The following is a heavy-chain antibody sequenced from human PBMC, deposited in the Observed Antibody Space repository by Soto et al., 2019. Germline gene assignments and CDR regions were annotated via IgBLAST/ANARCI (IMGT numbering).Heavy chain of an antibody. CDR3: VVRHSNRYYVY. CDR1: GFTFSSSP. Sequence: EVHLVESGGDLVQPGGSLRLSCAASGFTFSSSPMHWVRQAPGKRPEYVSFISSNGGDTYYAVSVKGRFTISRDNSKNTLDLQMGSLRTEDTAVYYCVVRHSNRYYVYGGQGTQVTVSS. J-gene: IGHJ4*02. CDR2: ISSNGGDT. D-gene: IGHD3-22*01. V-gene: IGHV3-64*07.